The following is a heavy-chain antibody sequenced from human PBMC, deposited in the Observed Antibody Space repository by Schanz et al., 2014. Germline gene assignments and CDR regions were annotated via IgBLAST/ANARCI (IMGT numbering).Heavy chain of an antibody. J-gene: IGHJ4*02. CDR3: AKGFGGYDLVLDY. D-gene: IGHD5-12*01. V-gene: IGHV3-30*02. CDR1: GFTFSHYG. Sequence: QVQLVESGGGVVQPGGSLRLSCVASGFTFSHYGIHWVRQAPGKGLEWVAFIRYDGSKTFYSDSVKGRFTISRDTSKNTVYLQMSSLRVEEKALYYCAKGFGGYDLVLDYWGQGTLVTVSS. CDR2: IRYDGSKT.